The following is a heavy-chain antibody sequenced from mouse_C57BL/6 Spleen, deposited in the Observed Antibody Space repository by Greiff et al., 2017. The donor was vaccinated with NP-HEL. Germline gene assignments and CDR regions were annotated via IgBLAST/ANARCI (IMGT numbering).Heavy chain of an antibody. V-gene: IGHV5-6*02. CDR3: ARRATVDYFDY. J-gene: IGHJ2*01. D-gene: IGHD1-1*01. CDR2: ISSGGSYT. CDR1: GFTFSSYG. Sequence: EVKLVESGGDLVKPGGSLKLSCAASGFTFSSYGMSWVRQTPDKRLEWVATISSGGSYTYYPDSVKGRFTISRDNAKNTLYLQMSSLKSEDTAMYYCARRATVDYFDYWGQGTTLTVSS.